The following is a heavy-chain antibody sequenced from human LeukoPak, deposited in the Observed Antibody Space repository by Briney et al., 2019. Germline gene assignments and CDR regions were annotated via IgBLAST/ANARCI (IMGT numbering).Heavy chain of an antibody. CDR1: GYTFTGYY. CDR2: INPHSGGT. CDR3: SRGAGGYSYGFDY. V-gene: IGHV1-2*02. D-gene: IGHD5-18*01. Sequence: ASVKASCKAYGYTFTGYYIHWVRQAPGQGLEWMGWINPHSGGTNYAQKFQGRVTMTRDTSINTAYMELSRLRSDDTAVYFCSRGAGGYSYGFDYWGQGTLVTVSS. J-gene: IGHJ4*02.